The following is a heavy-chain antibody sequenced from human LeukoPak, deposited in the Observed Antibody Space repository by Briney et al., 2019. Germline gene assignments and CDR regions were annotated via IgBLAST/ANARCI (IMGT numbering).Heavy chain of an antibody. J-gene: IGHJ3*02. D-gene: IGHD6-13*01. V-gene: IGHV3-33*01. CDR2: IWYDGSNK. CDR3: AGSSSWYGAAFDI. Sequence: PGRSLRLSCAASGFTFSSYGMHWVRQAPGKGLEWVAVIWYDGSNKYYADSVKGRFTISRDNSKNTLYLQMNSLRAEDTAVYYCAGSSSWYGAAFDIWGQGTMVTVSS. CDR1: GFTFSSYG.